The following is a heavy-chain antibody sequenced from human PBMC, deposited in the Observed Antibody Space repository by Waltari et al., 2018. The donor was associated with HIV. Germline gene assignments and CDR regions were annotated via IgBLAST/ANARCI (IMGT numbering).Heavy chain of an antibody. J-gene: IGHJ3*02. CDR3: AKEWTQYDDSSGNYDAYDM. V-gene: IGHV3-30*18. CDR1: GFTFSNYG. D-gene: IGHD6-19*01. Sequence: QVQLVESGGGVVQPGGSLRLSCVGSGFTFSNYGLHWVRQAPGKGLEWVAGISYDGTNKYDVDSVKGRCVISRDNANSAVFLQGSRLRLDDTAVYYCAKEWTQYDDSSGNYDAYDMWGQGTMVIVTS. CDR2: ISYDGTNK.